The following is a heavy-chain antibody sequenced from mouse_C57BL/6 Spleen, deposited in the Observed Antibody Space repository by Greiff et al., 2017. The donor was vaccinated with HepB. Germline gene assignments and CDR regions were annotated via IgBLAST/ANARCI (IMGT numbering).Heavy chain of an antibody. Sequence: EVHLVESGGDLVKPGGSLKLSCAASGFTFSSYGMSWVRQTPDKRLEWVATISSGGSYTYYPDSVKGRFTSSRDNAKNTLYLQMSSLKSEDTAMYYCARHGRDAMDYWGQGTSVTVSS. V-gene: IGHV5-6*01. CDR1: GFTFSSYG. CDR3: ARHGRDAMDY. CDR2: ISSGGSYT. J-gene: IGHJ4*01.